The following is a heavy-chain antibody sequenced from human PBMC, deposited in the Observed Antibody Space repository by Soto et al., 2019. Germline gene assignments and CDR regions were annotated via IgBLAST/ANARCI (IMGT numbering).Heavy chain of an antibody. J-gene: IGHJ6*02. V-gene: IGHV4-31*03. CDR3: ARDLNFTGMDV. CDR1: GGSISSGGYY. CDR2: IYYSGST. Sequence: PSETLFLTCTVSGGSISSGGYYWSWIRQHPGKGLEWIGYIYYSGSTYYNPSLKSRVTISVDTSKNQFSLKLSSVTAADTAVYYCARDLNFTGMDVWGQGTTVTVSS.